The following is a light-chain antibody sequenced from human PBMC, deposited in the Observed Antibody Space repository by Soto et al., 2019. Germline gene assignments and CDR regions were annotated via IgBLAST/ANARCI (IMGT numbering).Light chain of an antibody. CDR3: QQHLGRHT. J-gene: IGKJ1*01. V-gene: IGKV3-11*01. CDR2: DAS. CDR1: QSVSSY. Sequence: EIVLTQSPVTLSLSPGERATVSCRASQSVSSYLAWYQQKPGQAPRLLIYDASIRATGIPARFSGSGSGTDFTLTISSLEPEDFAVYYCQQHLGRHTFGQGTKVDIK.